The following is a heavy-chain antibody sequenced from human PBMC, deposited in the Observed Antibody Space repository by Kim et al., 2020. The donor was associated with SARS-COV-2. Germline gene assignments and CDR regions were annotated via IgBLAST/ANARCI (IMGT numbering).Heavy chain of an antibody. Sequence: KGRFTISRDNSENTLYLQMNSLRAEDTAVYYCAKAGGLWFGELGFSYGMDVWGQGTTVTGSS. CDR3: AKAGGLWFGELGFSYGMDV. V-gene: IGHV3-23*01. J-gene: IGHJ6*02. D-gene: IGHD3-10*01.